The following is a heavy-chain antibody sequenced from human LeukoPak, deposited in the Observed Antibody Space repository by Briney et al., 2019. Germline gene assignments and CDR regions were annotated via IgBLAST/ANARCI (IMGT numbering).Heavy chain of an antibody. D-gene: IGHD6-25*01. Sequence: GGSLRLSCAASGFTFSNYVMTWVRQAPGKGLEWVANIKEDGSDKYYVDSVKGRFTISRDNAKSSLYLQMNGLRAEDTAVYFCARDSGWLRFDSWGQGTLVTVSS. CDR1: GFTFSNYV. CDR2: IKEDGSDK. CDR3: ARDSGWLRFDS. J-gene: IGHJ4*02. V-gene: IGHV3-7*03.